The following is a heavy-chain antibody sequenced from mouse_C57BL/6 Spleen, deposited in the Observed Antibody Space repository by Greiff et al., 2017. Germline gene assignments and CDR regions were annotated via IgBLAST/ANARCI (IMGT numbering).Heavy chain of an antibody. CDR2: ISDGGSYT. Sequence: EVMLVESGGGLVKPGGSLKLSCAASGFTFSSYAMSWVRQTPEKRLEWVATISDGGSYTYYPDNVKGRFTISRDNAKNNLYLQMSHLKSEDTAMYYCARGGITTVVSYFDVWGTGTTVTVSS. CDR3: ARGGITTVVSYFDV. CDR1: GFTFSSYA. J-gene: IGHJ1*03. V-gene: IGHV5-4*03. D-gene: IGHD1-1*01.